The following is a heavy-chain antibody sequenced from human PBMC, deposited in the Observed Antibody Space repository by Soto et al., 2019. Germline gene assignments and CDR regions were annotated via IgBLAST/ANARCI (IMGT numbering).Heavy chain of an antibody. CDR1: GFTFDDYG. V-gene: IGHV3-20*01. J-gene: IGHJ4*02. D-gene: IGHD2-2*01. CDR2: INWNGGST. Sequence: EVQLVESGGGVIRPGGSLRLSCAASGFTFDDYGMSWVRQAPGKGLEWVSGINWNGGSTGYADSVKGRFTISRDNAKNSLSLQMNSLRAEDTALYHCARSRCSSTSCQAPFDYWGQGTLVTVSS. CDR3: ARSRCSSTSCQAPFDY.